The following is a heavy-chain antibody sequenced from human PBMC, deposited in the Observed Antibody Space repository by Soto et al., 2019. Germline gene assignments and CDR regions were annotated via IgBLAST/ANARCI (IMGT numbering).Heavy chain of an antibody. CDR2: IWYDGSNK. CDR3: ARDLTEQWLVLGY. V-gene: IGHV3-33*01. Sequence: VAVIWYDGSNKYYADSVKGRVTISRDNSKNTLYLQMNSLRAEDTAVYYCARDLTEQWLVLGYWCQVTLVTVSS. D-gene: IGHD6-19*01. J-gene: IGHJ4*02.